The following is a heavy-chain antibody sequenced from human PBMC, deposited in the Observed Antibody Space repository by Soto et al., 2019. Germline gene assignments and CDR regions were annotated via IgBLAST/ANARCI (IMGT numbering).Heavy chain of an antibody. V-gene: IGHV3-33*01. J-gene: IGHJ4*02. CDR2: IWYDGSNK. Sequence: GGSLRLSCAASGFTFSSYGMHWVRQAPGKGLEWVAVIWYDGSNKYYADSVKGRFTISRDNSKNTLYLQMNSLRAEDTAVYYCARDTGIAAESRITGTGGTDYWGQGTLVTVSS. CDR3: ARDTGIAAESRITGTGGTDY. CDR1: GFTFSSYG. D-gene: IGHD1-20*01.